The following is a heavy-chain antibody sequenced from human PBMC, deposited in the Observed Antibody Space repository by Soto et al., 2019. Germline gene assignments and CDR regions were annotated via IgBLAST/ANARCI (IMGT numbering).Heavy chain of an antibody. Sequence: GGSLRLSCAASGFTFDDYAMHWVRQAPGKGLEWVSGISWNSGSIGYADSVKGRFTISRDNAKNSLYLQMNSLRAEDTTLHYCAKDTLDGYDILTGYSTGAFDIWGQGTMVTVSS. CDR3: AKDTLDGYDILTGYSTGAFDI. CDR1: GFTFDDYA. V-gene: IGHV3-9*01. CDR2: ISWNSGSI. J-gene: IGHJ3*02. D-gene: IGHD3-9*01.